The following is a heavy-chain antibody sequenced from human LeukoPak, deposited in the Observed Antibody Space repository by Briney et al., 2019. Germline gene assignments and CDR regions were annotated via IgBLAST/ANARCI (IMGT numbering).Heavy chain of an antibody. CDR1: GYSISSGYY. Sequence: SETLSLTCTVSGYSISSGYYWGWIRQPPGKGLEWIGYIYYSGSTNYNPSLKSRVTISVDTSKNQLSLKLSSVTAADTAVYYCAREWRATYFDYWGQGTLVTVSS. CDR3: AREWRATYFDY. D-gene: IGHD5-12*01. CDR2: IYYSGST. J-gene: IGHJ4*02. V-gene: IGHV4-38-2*02.